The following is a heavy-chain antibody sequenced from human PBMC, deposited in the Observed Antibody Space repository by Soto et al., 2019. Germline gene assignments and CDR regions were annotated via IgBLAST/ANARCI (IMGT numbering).Heavy chain of an antibody. CDR3: ASNYDSSGYLFYYYGMDV. CDR1: GGSISSGGYY. D-gene: IGHD3-22*01. Sequence: QVQLQESGPGLMKPSQTLSLTCTVSGGSISSGGYYWSWNRQHPGKGLEWIGYIYYSGSTYYNPSLKSRVTISVDTSKNQFSLKLSSVTAADTAVYYCASNYDSSGYLFYYYGMDVWGQGTTVTVSS. V-gene: IGHV4-31*03. J-gene: IGHJ6*02. CDR2: IYYSGST.